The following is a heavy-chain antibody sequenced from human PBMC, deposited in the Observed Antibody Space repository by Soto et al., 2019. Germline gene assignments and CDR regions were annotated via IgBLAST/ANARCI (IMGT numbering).Heavy chain of an antibody. V-gene: IGHV3-23*01. CDR2: ISGSGGST. D-gene: IGHD3-10*02. J-gene: IGHJ4*02. Sequence: EVQLLESAGGLVQPGGSLRLSCAASGFTFSSYAMSWVRKAPGKGLEWVSAISGSGGSTYYADSVKGRLTISRHNSKNTLYLQMNSLRAEDTAVYYCEKVCSPLESGEVFDYWGQGALVTVSS. CDR1: GFTFSSYA. CDR3: EKVCSPLESGEVFDY.